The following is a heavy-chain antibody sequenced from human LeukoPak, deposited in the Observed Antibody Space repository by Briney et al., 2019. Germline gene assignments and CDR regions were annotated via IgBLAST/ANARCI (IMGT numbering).Heavy chain of an antibody. Sequence: GGSLRLSCAASGFTFSNYWMSWVRQAPGEGLEWVANIKQDGGETYYVDSVMGRFTISRDNAKNSLYLQMNSLRAEDTAVYYCARDSSPWYYYDRSGSNGFDPWGQGTLVSVSS. D-gene: IGHD3-22*01. CDR3: ARDSSPWYYYDRSGSNGFDP. V-gene: IGHV3-7*01. CDR1: GFTFSNYW. CDR2: IKQDGGET. J-gene: IGHJ5*02.